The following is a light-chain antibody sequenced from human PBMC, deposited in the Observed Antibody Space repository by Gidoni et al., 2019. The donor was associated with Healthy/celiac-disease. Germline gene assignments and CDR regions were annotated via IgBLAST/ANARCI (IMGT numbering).Light chain of an antibody. Sequence: DLQMTQSPSSLSASVGDRVTITCRASQSISSYLNWYQQKPGKAPKRLIYAASSLQRGVPSRFSGRGSGTDFTRTISSVQPEEFATYYRQQSYSTPWTFGQXTKVEIK. CDR3: QQSYSTPWT. CDR1: QSISSY. V-gene: IGKV1-39*01. CDR2: AAS. J-gene: IGKJ1*01.